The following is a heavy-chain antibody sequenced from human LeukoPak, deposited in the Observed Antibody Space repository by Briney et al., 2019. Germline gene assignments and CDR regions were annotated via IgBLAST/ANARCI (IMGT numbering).Heavy chain of an antibody. CDR3: ARDRAYYYDSSIRGVEP. J-gene: IGHJ5*02. CDR1: GYTFTNFG. CDR2: ITPYNGNT. Sequence: ASVKVSCKASGYTFTNFGISWVRQAPGQGLEWMGWITPYNGNTNYAQTLQGRVTMTTDTSTSTAYMELRSLRSDDTAVYYCARDRAYYYDSSIRGVEPWGQGTLVTVSS. V-gene: IGHV1-18*01. D-gene: IGHD3-22*01.